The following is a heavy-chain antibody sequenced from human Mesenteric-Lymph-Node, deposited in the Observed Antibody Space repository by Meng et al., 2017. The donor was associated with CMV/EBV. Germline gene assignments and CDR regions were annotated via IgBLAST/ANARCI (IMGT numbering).Heavy chain of an antibody. J-gene: IGHJ3*02. V-gene: IGHV5-51*01. D-gene: IGHD2-15*01. CDR1: GYRFTNYW. CDR2: IYPDDSDT. CDR3: ARPYCSGGFCLHSFHI. Sequence: GYRFTNYWIGWMRQMPGKGLEWMGIIYPDDSDTRYSPSFQGQVTISVDKSISTAYLQWSSLKASDTAIYYCARPYCSGGFCLHSFHIWGQGTMVTVSS.